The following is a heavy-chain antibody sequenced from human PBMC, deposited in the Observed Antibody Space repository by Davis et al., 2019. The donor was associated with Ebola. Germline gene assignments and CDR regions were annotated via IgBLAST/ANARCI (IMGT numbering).Heavy chain of an antibody. Sequence: ASVKVSCKASGYTFTSYYMHWVRQAPGQGLEWMGIINPSGGSTSYAQKFQGRVTMTRDTSTSTAYMELSSLRSEDTAVYYCARDLGIAVAGYWGQGTLVTVSS. CDR2: INPSGGST. J-gene: IGHJ4*02. CDR3: ARDLGIAVAGY. CDR1: GYTFTSYY. V-gene: IGHV1-46*01. D-gene: IGHD6-19*01.